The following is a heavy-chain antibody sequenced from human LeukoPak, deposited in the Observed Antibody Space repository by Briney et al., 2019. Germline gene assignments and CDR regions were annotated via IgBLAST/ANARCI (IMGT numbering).Heavy chain of an antibody. D-gene: IGHD3-22*01. J-gene: IGHJ3*02. CDR2: ISTYNGNT. CDR1: GYTFTSYG. Sequence: ASVKVSCKSSGYTFTSYGISWVRQAPGQGLEWMGWISTYNGNTNYAQKLQGRVTMTTDTSTSTAYMELRSLRSDDTAVYYCARTITMIVVVIRPDAFDIWGQGRMVTVSS. CDR3: ARTITMIVVVIRPDAFDI. V-gene: IGHV1-18*01.